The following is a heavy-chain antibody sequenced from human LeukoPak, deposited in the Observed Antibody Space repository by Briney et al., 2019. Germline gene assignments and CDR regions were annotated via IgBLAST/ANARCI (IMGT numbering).Heavy chain of an antibody. CDR1: GFTFGSYS. Sequence: PGGSLRLSCAASGFTFGSYSMNWVRQAPGQGLEWISYITSGSNTIYYADSVKGRFTISRDNAKNSLYLQMNSLRAEDTAVHYCAREDGVVIAVGYYYYMDVWGKGTAVTVSS. D-gene: IGHD3-3*01. CDR3: AREDGVVIAVGYYYYMDV. CDR2: ITSGSNTI. J-gene: IGHJ6*03. V-gene: IGHV3-48*01.